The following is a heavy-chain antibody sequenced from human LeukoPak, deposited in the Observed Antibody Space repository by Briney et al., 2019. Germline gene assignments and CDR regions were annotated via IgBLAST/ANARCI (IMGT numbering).Heavy chain of an antibody. Sequence: EASVKVSCKASGYTFTSYAMNWVRQAPGQGLEWMGWIHPSTGNPTYAQGFTGRFVFSLDTSVSTTYLQISSLKAEDTAVYYCARAYQRLGELSLPDYWGQGTLVTVAS. V-gene: IGHV7-4-1*02. CDR2: IHPSTGNP. D-gene: IGHD3-16*02. CDR1: GYTFTSYA. J-gene: IGHJ4*02. CDR3: ARAYQRLGELSLPDY.